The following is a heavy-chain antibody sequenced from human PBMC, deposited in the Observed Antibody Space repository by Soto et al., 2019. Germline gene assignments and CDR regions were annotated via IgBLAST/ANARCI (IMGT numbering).Heavy chain of an antibody. D-gene: IGHD3-3*02. Sequence: SEPLSLTCTVSGGSISSGGYYWSWIRQHPGKGLEWIGYIYYSGSTYYNPSLKSRVTISVDTSKNQFSLKLSSVTAADTAVYYCAREAFLNPGGDYYGMDVWGQGTTVTVSS. CDR2: IYYSGST. J-gene: IGHJ6*02. CDR3: AREAFLNPGGDYYGMDV. V-gene: IGHV4-31*03. CDR1: GGSISSGGYY.